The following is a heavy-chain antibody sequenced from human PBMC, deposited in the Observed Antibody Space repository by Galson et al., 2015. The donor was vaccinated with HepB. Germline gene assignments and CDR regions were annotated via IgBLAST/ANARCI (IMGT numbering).Heavy chain of an antibody. CDR2: IGGSGGST. D-gene: IGHD3-3*01. CDR1: GFTFSSYA. CDR3: ATQPILEWGQYYFEY. J-gene: IGHJ4*02. V-gene: IGHV3-23*01. Sequence: SLRLSCAASGFTFSSYAMSWVRQAPGKGLEWVSGIGGSGGSTYYADSVKGRFTISRDNSKNTVYLQMNSLRAEDTAVYFCATQPILEWGQYYFEYWGQGTLVTVSS.